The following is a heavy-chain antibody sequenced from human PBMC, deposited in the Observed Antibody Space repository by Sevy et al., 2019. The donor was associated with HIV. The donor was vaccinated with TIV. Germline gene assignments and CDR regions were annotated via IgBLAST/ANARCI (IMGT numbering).Heavy chain of an antibody. D-gene: IGHD1-1*01. CDR2: IYPGDSDT. Sequence: GESLKISCKGSGYAFTTYWIGWVRQTPGKGLEWMGIIYPGDSDTRYSPSFQGQVTISADKSIRTAYLHWSRLKASDTAKYYCVRHGTAGTTMDYFDSWGQGTLVTVSS. J-gene: IGHJ4*02. V-gene: IGHV5-51*01. CDR3: VRHGTAGTTMDYFDS. CDR1: GYAFTTYW.